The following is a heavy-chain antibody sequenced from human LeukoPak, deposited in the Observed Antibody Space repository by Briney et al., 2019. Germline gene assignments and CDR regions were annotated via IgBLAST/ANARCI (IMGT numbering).Heavy chain of an antibody. Sequence: ASLKVSCKASGFTFNDYGISWVRQAPGQGLEWMGWINSYNGNTNYAQNVQGRVTMTIDTSTSIAYMELRSLRSDDTAVYYCARDLKGYCVGSSCHKRGYYNYGIDVWGQGTTVTVSS. CDR1: GFTFNDYG. V-gene: IGHV1-18*01. D-gene: IGHD2-2*02. CDR2: INSYNGNT. CDR3: ARDLKGYCVGSSCHKRGYYNYGIDV. J-gene: IGHJ6*02.